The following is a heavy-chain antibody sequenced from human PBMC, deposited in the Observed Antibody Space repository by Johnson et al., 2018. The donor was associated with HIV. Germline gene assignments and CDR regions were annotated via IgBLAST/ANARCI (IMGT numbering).Heavy chain of an antibody. CDR2: IYSGGST. CDR1: GFTFSSYA. Sequence: VQLVESGGGLVQPGGSLRLSCAASGFTFSSYAMSWVRQAPGKGLEWVSVIYSGGSTYYADSVKGRFTIFRDNAKNSLYIQMSGLREEDTALYYCARHAGGDFTYGLFQHWGRGTLVTVSS. J-gene: IGHJ1*01. V-gene: IGHV3-66*04. D-gene: IGHD4-17*01. CDR3: ARHAGGDFTYGLFQH.